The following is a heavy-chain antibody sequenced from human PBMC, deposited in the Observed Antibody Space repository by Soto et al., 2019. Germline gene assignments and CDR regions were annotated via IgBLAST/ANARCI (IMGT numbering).Heavy chain of an antibody. V-gene: IGHV1-18*01. CDR3: ARDDAAGTWMYYYYGMDV. J-gene: IGHJ6*02. Sequence: QVQLVQSGAEVKKPGASVKVSCKASGYTFTSYGISWVRQAPGQGLEWMGWISAYNGNTNYAQRLQGRVTMTTDTSTSTAYMELRSLRSDDTAVYYCARDDAAGTWMYYYYGMDVWGQGTTVTVSS. D-gene: IGHD6-19*01. CDR1: GYTFTSYG. CDR2: ISAYNGNT.